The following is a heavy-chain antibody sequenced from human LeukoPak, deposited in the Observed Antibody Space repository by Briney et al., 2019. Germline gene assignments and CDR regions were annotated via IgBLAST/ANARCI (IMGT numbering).Heavy chain of an antibody. V-gene: IGHV4-4*02. D-gene: IGHD3-9*01. CDR1: GGSISSSNW. Sequence: SETLSLTCAVSGGSISSSNWWSWVRQPPGKGLEWIGEIYHSGSTNYNPSLKSRVTISLDKSKNQFSLRLSSVTAADTAVYYCARGQILTGYYPLYFYMDVWGKGTTVTVSS. J-gene: IGHJ6*03. CDR3: ARGQILTGYYPLYFYMDV. CDR2: IYHSGST.